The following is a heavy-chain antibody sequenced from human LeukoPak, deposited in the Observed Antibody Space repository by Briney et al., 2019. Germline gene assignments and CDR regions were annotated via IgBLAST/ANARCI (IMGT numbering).Heavy chain of an antibody. D-gene: IGHD2-8*01. CDR2: ISGSGDST. CDR3: AKVGPAPLSYCTNGVCCFDP. Sequence: PGGSLRLSCAASGFTFSSYAISWVRQAPGKGLEWVSAISGSGDSTYYADSVKGRFTISRDNSKNTLYLQMNSLRAEDTAVYYCAKVGPAPLSYCTNGVCCFDPWGQGTLVTVSS. CDR1: GFTFSSYA. J-gene: IGHJ5*02. V-gene: IGHV3-23*01.